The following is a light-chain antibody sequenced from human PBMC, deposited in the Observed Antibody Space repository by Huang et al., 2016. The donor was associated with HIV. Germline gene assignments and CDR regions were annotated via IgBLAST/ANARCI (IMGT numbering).Light chain of an antibody. J-gene: IGKJ2*01. Sequence: DIQMTQSPSSLSASGGYTVTITCRASQDISEYVAWFQQKPGQAPTSLIYSSSTLHPGVPSRFSGSGSGTRFTLTINSLQPEDFATYYCQQYDNYPRTFGQGTKVDIK. CDR1: QDISEY. V-gene: IGKV1-16*01. CDR2: SSS. CDR3: QQYDNYPRT.